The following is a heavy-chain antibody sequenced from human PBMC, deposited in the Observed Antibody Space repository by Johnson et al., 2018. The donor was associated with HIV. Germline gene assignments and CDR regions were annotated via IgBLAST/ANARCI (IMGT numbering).Heavy chain of an antibody. CDR3: ARDNIVATADDAFDV. CDR1: GFTISSYW. CDR2: IKEDGSEK. Sequence: VQLVESGGGVVQPGRSLRLSCAASGFTISSYWMSWVRQAPGKGLEWVANIKEDGSEKYYVDSVKGRFTISRDNAKNSLYLQMNSLRAEDTAVYYCARDNIVATADDAFDVWCQGTMVTVSS. V-gene: IGHV3-7*01. D-gene: IGHD5-12*01. J-gene: IGHJ3*01.